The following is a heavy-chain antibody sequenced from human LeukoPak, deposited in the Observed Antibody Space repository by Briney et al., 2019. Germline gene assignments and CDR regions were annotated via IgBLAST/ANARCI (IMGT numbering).Heavy chain of an antibody. CDR1: GFTFSSYA. V-gene: IGHV3-23*01. J-gene: IGHJ4*02. Sequence: GESLRLSCAAYGFTFSSYAMSWVRQAPGQGLEWVSGISGGGGSSTYYADSVKGRFTVSRDNSKNTLYLQMNRLRTEDTAIYYCAKGGWDYWGQGTLVTVSS. CDR3: AKGGWDY. CDR2: ISGGGGSST. D-gene: IGHD6-19*01.